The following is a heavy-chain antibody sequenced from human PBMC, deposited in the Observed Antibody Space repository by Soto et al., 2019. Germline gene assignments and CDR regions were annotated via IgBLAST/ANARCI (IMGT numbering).Heavy chain of an antibody. D-gene: IGHD3-10*01. CDR3: ARASREFTSSGGLDV. CDR2: LYYSGST. J-gene: IGHJ6*02. Sequence: QVQLQESGPGLVKPSETLSLTCTVSGGSVNSDNYYWSWIRQPPGKRLEWIGSLYYSGSTNYNPSLKRRVTLSVATSKNQFSLKLSSVTAPATAAYFCARASREFTSSGGLDVWGQGTTVTVSS. V-gene: IGHV4-61*01. CDR1: GGSVNSDNYY.